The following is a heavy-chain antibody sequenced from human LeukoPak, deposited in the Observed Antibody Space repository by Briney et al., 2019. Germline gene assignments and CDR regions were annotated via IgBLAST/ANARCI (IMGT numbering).Heavy chain of an antibody. CDR1: GYSISSGFY. Sequence: SETLSLTCTVSGYSISSGFYWGCIRQPPGKGLEGIGSIYHSGSTYYCPSLKSRVTISVDTSKNQFSLKVSSVTAADTAVYYCARRGEMATIHWFDPWGQGTLVTVSS. CDR2: IYHSGST. CDR3: ARRGEMATIHWFDP. V-gene: IGHV4-38-2*02. D-gene: IGHD5-24*01. J-gene: IGHJ5*02.